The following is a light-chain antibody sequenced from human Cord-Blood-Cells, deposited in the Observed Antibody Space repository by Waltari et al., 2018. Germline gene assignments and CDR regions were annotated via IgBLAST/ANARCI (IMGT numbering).Light chain of an antibody. V-gene: IGLV2-8*01. CDR3: SSYADSNNLV. Sequence: QSALTQPPSASGSPGQSVTISCTGTSSDVGGYNYVSWYQQHPGKAPKLMIYEVSKWPSGVPERFSGSKSGNTASLTVSGLQAEDEADYYCSSYADSNNLVFGGGTKLTVL. CDR1: SSDVGGYNY. CDR2: EVS. J-gene: IGLJ2*01.